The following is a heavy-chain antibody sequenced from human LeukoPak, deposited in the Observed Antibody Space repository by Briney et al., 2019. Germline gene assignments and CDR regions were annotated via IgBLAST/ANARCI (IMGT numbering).Heavy chain of an antibody. J-gene: IGHJ4*02. V-gene: IGHV3-23*01. D-gene: IGHD2-21*01. CDR2: TSSSEAGT. CDR3: AKAPVTSCRGAYCYPFDS. Sequence: GGSLRLSCAASGFTLSTYAMSWVRQTPGKGLEWVAATSSSEAGTYHADSVRGRFTISRDNSKTTLYLQMNSLRAEDAAVYFCAKAPVTSCRGAYCYPFDSWGQGTLVTVSS. CDR1: GFTLSTYA.